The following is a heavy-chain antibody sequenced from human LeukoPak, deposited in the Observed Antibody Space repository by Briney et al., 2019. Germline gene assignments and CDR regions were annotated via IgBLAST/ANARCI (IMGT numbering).Heavy chain of an antibody. CDR3: ARDRAWNYFDY. J-gene: IGHJ4*02. Sequence: GRSLRLSCAASGFTFSSYAMHWVRQAPGKGLEWVAVISYDGSNKYYADSVKGRFTISRDNSKNTLYLQMDSLRAEDTAVYYCARDRAWNYFDYWGQGTLVTVSS. V-gene: IGHV3-30-3*01. D-gene: IGHD3-3*01. CDR1: GFTFSSYA. CDR2: ISYDGSNK.